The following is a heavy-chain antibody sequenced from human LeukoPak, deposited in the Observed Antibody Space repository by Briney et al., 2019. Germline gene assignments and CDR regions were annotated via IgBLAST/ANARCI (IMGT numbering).Heavy chain of an antibody. CDR3: ARDRAWNYFDY. J-gene: IGHJ4*02. Sequence: GRSLRLSCAASGFTFSSYAMHWVRQAPGKGLEWVAVISYDGSNKYYADSVKGRFTISRDNSKNTLYLQMDSLRAEDTAVYYCARDRAWNYFDYWGQGTLVTVSS. V-gene: IGHV3-30-3*01. D-gene: IGHD3-3*01. CDR1: GFTFSSYA. CDR2: ISYDGSNK.